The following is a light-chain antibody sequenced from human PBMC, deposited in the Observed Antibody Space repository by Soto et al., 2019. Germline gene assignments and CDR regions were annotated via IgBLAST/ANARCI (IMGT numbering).Light chain of an antibody. CDR3: QHYNSYSIT. Sequence: DIQITQSPSSLSASVGDRVTITCRASQSISSWLAWYQQKPGKAPKFLIYDASSLESGVPSRFGGSGSGTEFTLTISSLQPDDFATYYCQHYNSYSITFGQGTRLEIK. CDR2: DAS. J-gene: IGKJ5*01. CDR1: QSISSW. V-gene: IGKV1-5*01.